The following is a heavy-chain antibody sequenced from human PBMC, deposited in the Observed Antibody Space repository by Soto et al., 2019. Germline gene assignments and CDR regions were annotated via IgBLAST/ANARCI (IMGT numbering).Heavy chain of an antibody. Sequence: ASVKVSCKASGYTFTSYGISWVRQAPGQGLEWMGWISAYNGNTNYAQKLQGRVTMTADTSTGTAYMELSSLRSEDTAVYYCATEARSGSYYNPLDYWGQGTLVTVSS. CDR2: ISAYNGNT. CDR3: ATEARSGSYYNPLDY. CDR1: GYTFTSYG. J-gene: IGHJ4*02. D-gene: IGHD3-10*01. V-gene: IGHV1-18*01.